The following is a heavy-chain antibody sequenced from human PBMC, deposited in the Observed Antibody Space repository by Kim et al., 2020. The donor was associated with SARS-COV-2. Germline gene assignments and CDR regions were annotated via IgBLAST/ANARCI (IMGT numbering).Heavy chain of an antibody. J-gene: IGHJ4*02. D-gene: IGHD2-21*01. Sequence: ASVKVSCKVSGYTLTELSMHWVRQAPGKGLEWMGGFDPEDGETIYAQKFQGRVTMTEDTSTDTAYMELSSLRSEDTAVYYCATSPVFYCGGDCSMEDYWGQGTLVTVSS. CDR1: GYTLTELS. CDR3: ATSPVFYCGGDCSMEDY. CDR2: FDPEDGET. V-gene: IGHV1-24*01.